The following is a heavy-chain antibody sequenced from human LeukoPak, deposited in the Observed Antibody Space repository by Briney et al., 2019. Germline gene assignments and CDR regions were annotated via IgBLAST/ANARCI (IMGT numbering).Heavy chain of an antibody. CDR1: GFTFSSYA. CDR3: ARPQSSSGYYWPFDD. CDR2: ISPSSGT. V-gene: IGHV3-23*01. Sequence: GGSLRPSCAASGFTFSSYAMRWVRQAPGKGLEWVSAISPSSGTFYADSVKGQFTISRDNSKNTLYLQMNSLRAEDTAVYYCARPQSSSGYYWPFDDWGQGTLVTVSS. D-gene: IGHD3-22*01. J-gene: IGHJ4*02.